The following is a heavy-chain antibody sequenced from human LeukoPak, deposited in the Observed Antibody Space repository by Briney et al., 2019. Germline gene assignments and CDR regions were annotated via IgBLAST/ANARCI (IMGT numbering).Heavy chain of an antibody. J-gene: IGHJ6*02. D-gene: IGHD2-2*01. CDR3: ARDGIVVVPDANQYYYGLDV. CDR1: GGSLSSYY. CDR2: IYYGGSA. Sequence: SETLSLTCTVSGGSLSSYYWSWIRQPPGKGLEWIGYIYYGGSAKYNPSLKSRVTISVDTSKNQFSLKLSSVTAADTAVYYCARDGIVVVPDANQYYYGLDVWGQGTTVTVSS. V-gene: IGHV4-59*12.